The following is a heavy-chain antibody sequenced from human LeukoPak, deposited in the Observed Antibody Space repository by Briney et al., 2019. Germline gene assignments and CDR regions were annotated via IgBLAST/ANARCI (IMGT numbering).Heavy chain of an antibody. CDR3: ANSVLVPAATLLDY. CDR2: ISGSGGST. D-gene: IGHD2-2*01. Sequence: GGSLRLSCAASGFTFSSYAMSWVRQAPGKGLEWVSAISGSGGSTYYADSVKGRFTISRDNSKNTLYLQMNSLRAEDTAVYYCANSVLVPAATLLDYWGQGTLVTVSS. CDR1: GFTFSSYA. J-gene: IGHJ4*02. V-gene: IGHV3-23*01.